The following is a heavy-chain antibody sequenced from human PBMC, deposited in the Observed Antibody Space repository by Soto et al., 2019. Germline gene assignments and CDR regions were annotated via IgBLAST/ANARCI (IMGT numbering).Heavy chain of an antibody. CDR3: ARETYYDFWSGSSPAVYYFDY. CDR1: GFTFSSYA. Sequence: SLRLSCAASGFTFSSYAMHWVRQAPGKGLEWVAVISYDGSNKYYADSVKGRFTISRDNSKNTLYLQMNSLRAEDTAVYYCARETYYDFWSGSSPAVYYFDYWGQGTLVTVSS. CDR2: ISYDGSNK. J-gene: IGHJ4*02. V-gene: IGHV3-30-3*01. D-gene: IGHD3-3*01.